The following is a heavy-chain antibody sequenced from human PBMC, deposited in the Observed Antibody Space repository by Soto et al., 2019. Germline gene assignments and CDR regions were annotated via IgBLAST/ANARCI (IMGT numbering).Heavy chain of an antibody. CDR3: ARHVGFYWYFDL. J-gene: IGHJ2*01. CDR1: GFTVSSSY. V-gene: IGHV3-66*04. Sequence: EVQLVESGGGLVQPGGSLRLSCAASGFTVSSSYMGWVRQAPGKGLEWVSSIYTGVNTYYADSVRGRFTISTDNSKDTLYRQMNSLGVDDTAMYYCARHVGFYWYFDLWGRGTLGTVSS. CDR2: IYTGVNT. D-gene: IGHD1-26*01.